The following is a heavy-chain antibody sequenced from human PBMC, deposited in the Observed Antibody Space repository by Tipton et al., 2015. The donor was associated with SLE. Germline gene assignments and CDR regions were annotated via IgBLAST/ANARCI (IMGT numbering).Heavy chain of an antibody. D-gene: IGHD3-22*01. V-gene: IGHV4-30-4*01. CDR3: ARVASYDGSGYYLDWFDP. Sequence: TLSLTCTVSGGSISSGDYYWSWIRQPPGRGLEWIGYIFNSGTTYYNPSLKSRVTMSVDTSKNQFSLKLSSVTAADTAVYYCARVASYDGSGYYLDWFDPWGQGTLVTVSS. CDR1: GGSISSGDYY. J-gene: IGHJ5*02. CDR2: IFNSGTT.